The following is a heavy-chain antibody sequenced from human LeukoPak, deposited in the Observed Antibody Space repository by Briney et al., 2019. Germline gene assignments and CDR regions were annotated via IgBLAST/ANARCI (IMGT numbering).Heavy chain of an antibody. Sequence: GGYLRLSCAASGFTFSSYSMNWVRQAPGKGLEWVSSISSSSSYIYYADSVKGRFTISRDNAKNSLYLQMNSLRAEDTAVYYCAREKVVVPASKGFDYWGQGTLVTVSS. CDR2: ISSSSSYI. J-gene: IGHJ4*02. CDR1: GFTFSSYS. V-gene: IGHV3-21*01. D-gene: IGHD2-2*01. CDR3: AREKVVVPASKGFDY.